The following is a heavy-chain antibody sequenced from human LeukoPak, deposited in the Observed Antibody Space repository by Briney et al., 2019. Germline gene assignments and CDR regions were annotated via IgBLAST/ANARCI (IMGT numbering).Heavy chain of an antibody. D-gene: IGHD3-3*01. J-gene: IGHJ4*02. CDR2: ISSSGSTI. CDR3: AKVGPFVEWSRGYFDY. V-gene: IGHV3-11*01. CDR1: GFTFSDYY. Sequence: GGSLRLSCAASGFTFSDYYMSWIRQAPGKGLEWVSYISSSGSTIYYADSVKGRFTISRDNSKNTLYLQMNSLRAEDTAVYYCAKVGPFVEWSRGYFDYWGQGTLVTVSS.